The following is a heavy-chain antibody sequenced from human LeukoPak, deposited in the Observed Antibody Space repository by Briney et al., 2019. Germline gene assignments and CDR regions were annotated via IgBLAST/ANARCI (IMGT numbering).Heavy chain of an antibody. CDR1: SGFINSYY. J-gene: IGHJ4*02. Sequence: SETLSLTCTVSSGFINSYYWGWVRQPPGKGLEWIGRIYTTGATQYNPSLKSRVTMSVDTSTNQFSLNLRSMTAADTAVYYCGRQGYTASHYFFDYWSQGSLVAVS. D-gene: IGHD2-2*02. V-gene: IGHV4-4*07. CDR3: GRQGYTASHYFFDY. CDR2: IYTTGAT.